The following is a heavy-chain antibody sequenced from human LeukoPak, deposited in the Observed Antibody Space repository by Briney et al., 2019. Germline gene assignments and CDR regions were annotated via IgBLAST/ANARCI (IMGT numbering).Heavy chain of an antibody. CDR2: IWYDGSNK. D-gene: IGHD6-13*01. V-gene: IGHV3-33*06. J-gene: IGHJ3*02. Sequence: GGSLRLSXAASGFTFSSYGMHWVRQAPGKGLEWVAVIWYDGSNKYYADSVKGRFTISRDNSKNTLYLQMNSLRAEDTAVYYCAKDLVPDAFDIWGQGTMVTVSS. CDR3: AKDLVPDAFDI. CDR1: GFTFSSYG.